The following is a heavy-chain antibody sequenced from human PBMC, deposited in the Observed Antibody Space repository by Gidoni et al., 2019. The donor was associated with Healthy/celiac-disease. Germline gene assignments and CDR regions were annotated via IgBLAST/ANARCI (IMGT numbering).Heavy chain of an antibody. Sequence: EVPLVESGGGLVKPGGSLRLSCAASGFTFSSYIMNWVRQAPGKGLEWVSTISSSSSYIYYADSVKGRFTISRDNAKNSLYLQMNSLRAEDTAVYYCARDSPGEYDILTGYYREAFDIWGQGTMVTVSS. CDR2: ISSSSSYI. CDR3: ARDSPGEYDILTGYYREAFDI. D-gene: IGHD3-9*01. V-gene: IGHV3-21*01. CDR1: GFTFSSYI. J-gene: IGHJ3*02.